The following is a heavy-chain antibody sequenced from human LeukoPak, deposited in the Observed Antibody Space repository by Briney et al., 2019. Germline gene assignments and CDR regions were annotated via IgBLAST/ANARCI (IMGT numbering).Heavy chain of an antibody. J-gene: IGHJ4*02. CDR3: ARDPSHRDY. D-gene: IGHD2-21*01. Sequence: PGGSLRLSCAASGFTVSSNYMSWVRQAPGKGLEWVSIIYSGGSTYYADSVKGRFTISRDNSKNTLFLQVNSLRAEDTAVYYCARDPSHRDYWGQGTLVTVSS. CDR2: IYSGGST. CDR1: GFTVSSNY. V-gene: IGHV3-53*01.